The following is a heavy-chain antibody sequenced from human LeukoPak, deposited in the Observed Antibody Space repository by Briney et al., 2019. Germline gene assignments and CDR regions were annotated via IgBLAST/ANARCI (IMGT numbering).Heavy chain of an antibody. CDR1: GFTFSTYW. V-gene: IGHV3-74*01. Sequence: TGGSLRLSCAASGFTFSTYWMHWVRQAPGKGLVWVSRINPDGTTTSYADSVKGRFTISRDNAKDTVYLQMDSLRSEDTAVYYCARDFFPIVDSTWYEIGYWGQGTPVTVSS. D-gene: IGHD2-21*01. CDR3: ARDFFPIVDSTWYEIGY. J-gene: IGHJ4*02. CDR2: INPDGTTT.